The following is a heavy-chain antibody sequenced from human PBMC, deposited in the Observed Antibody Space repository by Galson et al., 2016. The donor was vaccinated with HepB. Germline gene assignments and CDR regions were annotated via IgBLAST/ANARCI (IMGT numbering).Heavy chain of an antibody. CDR2: IIPILGIA. V-gene: IGHV1-69*04. CDR1: GGTFSSYA. CDR3: ARQKAVFALYYFDY. J-gene: IGHJ4*02. Sequence: SVKVSCKASGGTFSSYAISWVRQAPGQGLEWMGRIIPILGIANYAQKFQGRVTITADKSTSTAYVELSGLRSEDTAVYYCARQKAVFALYYFDYWGQGTLVTVSS.